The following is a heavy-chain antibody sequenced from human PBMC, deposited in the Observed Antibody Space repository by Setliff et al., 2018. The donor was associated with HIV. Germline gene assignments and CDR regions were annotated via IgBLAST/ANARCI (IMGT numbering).Heavy chain of an antibody. D-gene: IGHD2-15*01. CDR3: VKETGYCSGGSCLGGMDV. Sequence: PGGSLRLSCSASGFTFSSYAMHWVRQAPGKGLEYVSAISSNGGSTYYADSVKGRFTISRDNSKNTLYLQMSSLRAEDTAVYYCVKETGYCSGGSCLGGMDVWGQGTLVTVSS. CDR2: ISSNGGST. V-gene: IGHV3-64D*09. CDR1: GFTFSSYA. J-gene: IGHJ4*02.